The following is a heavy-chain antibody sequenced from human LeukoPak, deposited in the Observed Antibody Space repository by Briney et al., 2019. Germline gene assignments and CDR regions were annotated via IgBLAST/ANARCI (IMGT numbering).Heavy chain of an antibody. CDR2: INHSGST. Sequence: PSETLSLTCAVYGGSFSGYYWGWIRQPPGKGLEWIGDINHSGSTNYNPSLKSRVTISVDTSKNQFSLKLSSVTAADTAVYYCATLDRGNKYNWFDPWGQGTLATVSS. CDR3: ATLDRGNKYNWFDP. J-gene: IGHJ5*02. D-gene: IGHD1/OR15-1a*01. CDR1: GGSFSGYY. V-gene: IGHV4-34*01.